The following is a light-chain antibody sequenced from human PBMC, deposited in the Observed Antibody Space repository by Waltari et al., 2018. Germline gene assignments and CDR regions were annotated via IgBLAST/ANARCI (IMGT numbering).Light chain of an antibody. Sequence: NFMLTQPHSVSESPGKTVTISCTRSSGSIASNYVQWYQQRPGSVPTAVMYEDNQRPAGVPERFSGSIDRSSNSASLTISGLKTEDEADYYCQSYDSTNGVVFGCGTKLTVL. V-gene: IGLV6-57*04. CDR1: SGSIASNY. CDR2: EDN. J-gene: IGLJ2*01. CDR3: QSYDSTNGVV.